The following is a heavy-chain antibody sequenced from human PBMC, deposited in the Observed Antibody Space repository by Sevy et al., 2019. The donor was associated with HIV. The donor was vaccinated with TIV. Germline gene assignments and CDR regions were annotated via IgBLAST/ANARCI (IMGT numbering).Heavy chain of an antibody. CDR2: ISGPGLST. CDR3: ARDGGCSSTSCLLYFDY. V-gene: IGHV3-21*01. D-gene: IGHD2-2*01. Sequence: GGSLRLSCAASGFTFNTHAMTWVRQAPGKGLEWVSVISGPGLSTYYADSVKGRFTISRDNAKNSLYLQMNSLRAEDTAVYYCARDGGCSSTSCLLYFDYWGQGTLVTVSS. J-gene: IGHJ4*02. CDR1: GFTFNTHA.